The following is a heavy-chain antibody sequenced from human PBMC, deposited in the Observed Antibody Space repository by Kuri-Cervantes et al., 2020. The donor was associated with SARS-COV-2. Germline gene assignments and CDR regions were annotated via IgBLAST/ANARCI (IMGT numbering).Heavy chain of an antibody. J-gene: IGHJ6*03. CDR1: GGTFGSYG. CDR3: ATTPLAAAGMYYYYYYMDV. CDR2: FDPEDGET. V-gene: IGHV1-24*01. D-gene: IGHD6-13*01. Sequence: ASVKVSCKASGGTFGSYGFSWVRQAPGQGLEWMGGFDPEDGETIYAQKFQGRVTMTEDTSTDTAYMELSSLRSEDTAVYYCATTPLAAAGMYYYYYYMDVWGKGTTVTVSS.